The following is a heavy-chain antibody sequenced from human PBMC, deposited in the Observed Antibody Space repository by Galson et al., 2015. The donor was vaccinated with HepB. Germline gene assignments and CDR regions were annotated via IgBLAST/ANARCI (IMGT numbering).Heavy chain of an antibody. D-gene: IGHD2-2*01. J-gene: IGHJ5*02. CDR3: ARDLVVVPAAPNWFDP. CDR2: ISSSSSYI. Sequence: SLRLSCAASGFTFSSYSMNWVRQAPGKGLEWVSSISSSSSYIYYADSVKGRFTISRDNAKNSLYLQMNSLRAEDTAVYYCARDLVVVPAAPNWFDPWGQGTLVTVSS. V-gene: IGHV3-21*01. CDR1: GFTFSSYS.